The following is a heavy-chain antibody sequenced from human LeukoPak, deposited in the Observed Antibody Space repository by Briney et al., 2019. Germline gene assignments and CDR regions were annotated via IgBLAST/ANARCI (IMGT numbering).Heavy chain of an antibody. CDR1: GFTFSTYS. J-gene: IGHJ4*02. CDR3: ARGSGSADY. V-gene: IGHV3-21*01. CDR2: ISSSSSYI. D-gene: IGHD1-26*01. Sequence: GGSLRLSCVVSGFTFSTYSMNWVRQAPGEGLEWVSSISSSSSYIYYADSVKGRFTISRDNAKNSLYLQMNSLRAEDTAVYYCARGSGSADYWGQGTLVTVSS.